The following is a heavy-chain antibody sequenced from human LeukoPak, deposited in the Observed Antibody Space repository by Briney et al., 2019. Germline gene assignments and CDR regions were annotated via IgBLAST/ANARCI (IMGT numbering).Heavy chain of an antibody. J-gene: IGHJ5*02. D-gene: IGHD5-18*01. CDR3: ARGIGGYSYGPADWFDP. CDR2: INHSGST. V-gene: IGHV4-34*01. Sequence: SETLSLTCAVYGGSFSGYYWSWIRQPPARGLEWIGEINHSGSTNYNPSLKSRVTISVDTSKNQFSLKLSSVTAADTAVYYCARGIGGYSYGPADWFDPWGQETLVTVSS. CDR1: GGSFSGYY.